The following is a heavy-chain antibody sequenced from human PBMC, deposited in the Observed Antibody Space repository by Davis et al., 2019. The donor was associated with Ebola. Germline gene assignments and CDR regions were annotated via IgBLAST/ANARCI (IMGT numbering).Heavy chain of an antibody. CDR2: IYYSGTT. CDR3: ARGFGTIFYYYGMDV. CDR1: GGSIRGGSYY. D-gene: IGHD3-10*01. Sequence: PSETLSLTCNASGGSIRGGSYYWGWIRQPPGKGLEWIGSIYYSGTTYYNPSLKSRITISVDTSEKHLSLKLSSVSVADTAVYYCARGFGTIFYYYGMDVWGQGTTVTVSS. J-gene: IGHJ6*02. V-gene: IGHV4-39*02.